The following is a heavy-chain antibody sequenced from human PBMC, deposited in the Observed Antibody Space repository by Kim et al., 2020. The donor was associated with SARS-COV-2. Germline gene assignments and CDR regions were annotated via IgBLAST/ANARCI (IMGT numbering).Heavy chain of an antibody. D-gene: IGHD3-16*01. CDR1: GFTFTFYS. CDR2: INRSGGGT. Sequence: ASVKVSCKASGFTFTFYSMHWVRQAPGQGLEWMGMINRSGGGTNYAQKFQGRVTMTGDTSTNTDYMELSSLRSDDTAVYYCAKEGGHWGQGTLATVS. J-gene: IGHJ4*02. CDR3: AKEGGH. V-gene: IGHV1-46*01.